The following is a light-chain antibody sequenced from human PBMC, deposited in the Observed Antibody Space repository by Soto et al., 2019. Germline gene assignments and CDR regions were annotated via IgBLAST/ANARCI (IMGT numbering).Light chain of an antibody. CDR3: SSYTSSSTLYV. V-gene: IGLV2-14*01. CDR2: EVS. CDR1: SSDGGAYNY. Sequence: QSALTQPASVSGSPGQSITISCTGTSSDGGAYNYVSWYQQHPGKAPKLMIYEVSNRSSGVSNRFSGSKSGNTASLTISGLQAEDEADYYCSSYTSSSTLYVFGTGTKLTVL. J-gene: IGLJ1*01.